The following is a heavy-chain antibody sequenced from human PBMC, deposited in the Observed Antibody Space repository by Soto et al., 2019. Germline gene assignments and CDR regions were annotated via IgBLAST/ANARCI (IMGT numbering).Heavy chain of an antibody. J-gene: IGHJ4*02. CDR3: ASGSYYYDSSGYASDY. CDR1: GGSISSGGYS. D-gene: IGHD3-22*01. V-gene: IGHV4-61*08. Sequence: SETLSLTCAVSGGSISSGGYSWSWIRQPPGKGLEWIGYIYYSGSTNYNPSLKSRVTISVDTSKNQFSLKLSSVTAADTAVYYCASGSYYYDSSGYASDYWGQGTLVTVSS. CDR2: IYYSGST.